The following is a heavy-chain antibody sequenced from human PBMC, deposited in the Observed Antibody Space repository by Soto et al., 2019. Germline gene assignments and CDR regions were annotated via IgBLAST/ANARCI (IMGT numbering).Heavy chain of an antibody. D-gene: IGHD5-12*01. Sequence: KESGPTLVEPTQTLTLTCTFSGFSLTTSEVYVGWIRQPPGKALEWLALIYGDNDKRYSPSLKSRLTITKDTSKNQVVLTMTNMDPVDTATYYCARSTLATDFEYWGQGTLVTVSS. CDR1: GFSLTTSEVY. V-gene: IGHV2-5*02. CDR3: ARSTLATDFEY. J-gene: IGHJ4*02. CDR2: IYGDNDK.